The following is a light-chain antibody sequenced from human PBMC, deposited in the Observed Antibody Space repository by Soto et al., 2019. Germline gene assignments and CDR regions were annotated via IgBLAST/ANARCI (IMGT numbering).Light chain of an antibody. CDR3: SSYAGSLYV. V-gene: IGLV2-8*01. Sequence: QSALTQPPSASGSPGQSVTISCTGTSSDVGGYNYVSWYQQHPGKAPKLMIYEVSKRPSGVPDRFSGSKPGNTASLTVSGLQAEDEADYYCSSYAGSLYVFGTGTKLTVL. CDR2: EVS. J-gene: IGLJ1*01. CDR1: SSDVGGYNY.